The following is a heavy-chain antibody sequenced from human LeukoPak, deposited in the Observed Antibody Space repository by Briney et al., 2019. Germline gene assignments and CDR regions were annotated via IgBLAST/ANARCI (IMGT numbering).Heavy chain of an antibody. CDR1: GITLSNYG. V-gene: IGHV3-23*01. Sequence: GGSLRLSCAVSGITLSNYGMSWVRQAPGKGLEWVAGISDSGGSTYHADSVKGRFTISRDSSKNTLYLQMNSLRAEDTAIYYCARVIRAAPGKGYFDYWGQGTLVTVSS. CDR2: ISDSGGST. CDR3: ARVIRAAPGKGYFDY. J-gene: IGHJ4*02. D-gene: IGHD6-13*01.